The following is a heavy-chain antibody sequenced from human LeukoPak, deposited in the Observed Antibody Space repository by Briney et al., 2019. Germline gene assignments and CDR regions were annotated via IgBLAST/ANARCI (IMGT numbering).Heavy chain of an antibody. J-gene: IGHJ4*02. Sequence: ASVKVCYKASGYTFTSYYMDWLRQAPGQWLEWMGIINPSGGSTSYAQKFQGRVTMTRDTSTSTVYMELSSLRSEDTAVYYCARGYSYGTFDYWGQGTLVTVSS. V-gene: IGHV1-46*01. D-gene: IGHD5-18*01. CDR3: ARGYSYGTFDY. CDR2: INPSGGST. CDR1: GYTFTSYY.